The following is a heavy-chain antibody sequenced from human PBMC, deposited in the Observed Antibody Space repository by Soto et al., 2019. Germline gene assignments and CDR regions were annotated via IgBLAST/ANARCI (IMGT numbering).Heavy chain of an antibody. J-gene: IGHJ5*02. CDR3: ATSKSRFLEWLLYENWFDP. V-gene: IGHV4-31*03. CDR1: GGSISSGGYY. D-gene: IGHD3-3*01. Sequence: SETLSLTCTVSGGSISSGGYYWSWIRQHPGKGLEWIGYIYYSGSTYYNPSLKSRVTISVDTSKNQFSLKLSSVTAADTAVYYCATSKSRFLEWLLYENWFDPWGQGTLVTVSS. CDR2: IYYSGST.